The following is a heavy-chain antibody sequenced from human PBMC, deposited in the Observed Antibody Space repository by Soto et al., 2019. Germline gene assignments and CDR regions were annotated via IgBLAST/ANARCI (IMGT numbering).Heavy chain of an antibody. CDR1: GFTFSSYA. V-gene: IGHV3-23*01. CDR2: ISGSGGST. J-gene: IGHJ6*02. Sequence: PGGSLRLSCAASGFTFSSYAMSGVRQAPGKGLEWVSAISGSGGSTYYADSVKGRFTISRDNSKNTLYLQMNSLRAEDTAVYYCAKGYYYGSGSYPSYYSYGMDVWGPGTTVTVSS. D-gene: IGHD3-10*01. CDR3: AKGYYYGSGSYPSYYSYGMDV.